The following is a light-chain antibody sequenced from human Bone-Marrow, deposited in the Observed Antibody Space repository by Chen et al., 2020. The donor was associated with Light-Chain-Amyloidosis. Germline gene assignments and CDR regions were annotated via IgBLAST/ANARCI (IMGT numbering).Light chain of an antibody. V-gene: IGLV3-21*02. J-gene: IGLJ3*02. CDR2: DDR. Sequence: SYVLTQPSSVSVAQGQTATIACGGNNIGSTRVHWYQQTPGQAPLLVVYDDRDRPSGVPERLSGSNSGNTATLNISRVEAGDEADYYCQVWDRSTDRPVFGGGTKLTVL. CDR3: QVWDRSTDRPV. CDR1: NIGSTR.